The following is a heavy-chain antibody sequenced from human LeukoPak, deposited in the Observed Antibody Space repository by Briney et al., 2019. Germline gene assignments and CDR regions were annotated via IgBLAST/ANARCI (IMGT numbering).Heavy chain of an antibody. V-gene: IGHV4-34*01. CDR1: GGSFSGYY. CDR3: ARGTMTTVTYYFDY. J-gene: IGHJ4*02. Sequence: SDTLSLTCAVYGGSFSGYYWSWIRQPPGKGLEGCGEINHSGSTNYNPSLKSRVTISVDTSKNQFSLKLSSVTAADTAVYYCARGTMTTVTYYFDYWGQGNLVTVSS. CDR2: INHSGST. D-gene: IGHD4-17*01.